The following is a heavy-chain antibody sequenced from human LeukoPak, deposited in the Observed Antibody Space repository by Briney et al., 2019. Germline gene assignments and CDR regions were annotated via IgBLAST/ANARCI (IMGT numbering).Heavy chain of an antibody. CDR2: IFDSGDT. Sequence: SETLSLTCTVSGGSISSYYWSWIRQTPGKGLEWIGNIFDSGDTNYNPSLQSRVTISVDTSKKQFSLKLRSVTAADTAVYYCTRRLSNGATLNYFDYWGQGTLVTVSS. J-gene: IGHJ4*02. V-gene: IGHV4-59*08. D-gene: IGHD4/OR15-4a*01. CDR3: TRRLSNGATLNYFDY. CDR1: GGSISSYY.